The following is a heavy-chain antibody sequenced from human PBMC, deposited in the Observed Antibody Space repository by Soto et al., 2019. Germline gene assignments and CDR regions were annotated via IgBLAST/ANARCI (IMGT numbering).Heavy chain of an antibody. CDR3: AREPQDGSGSYFDY. J-gene: IGHJ4*02. V-gene: IGHV1-69*06. Sequence: QVQLVQSGAEVKKPGSSVKVSCKTSGGTIRTYVISWVRQAPGQGLEWMGGIIPIFGTPNYAQNFQGRVTITADKSTNTAYMELSSLRSEDTAVYYCAREPQDGSGSYFDYWGQGSLDTVSS. CDR2: IIPIFGTP. CDR1: GGTIRTYV. D-gene: IGHD3-10*01.